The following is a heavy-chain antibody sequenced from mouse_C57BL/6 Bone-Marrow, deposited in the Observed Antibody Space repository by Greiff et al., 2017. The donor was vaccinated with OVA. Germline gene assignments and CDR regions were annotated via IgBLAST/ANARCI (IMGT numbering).Heavy chain of an antibody. J-gene: IGHJ2*01. V-gene: IGHV5-9-1*02. CDR3: TREWGFTTVVPFDY. CDR2: ISSGGDYI. CDR1: GFTFSSYA. Sequence: EVTLVESGEGLVKPGGSLKLSCAASGFTFSSYAMSWVRQTPEKRLEWVAYISSGGDYIYYADTVKGRFTLSRDNARNTLYLQMSSLKSEDTAMYYCTREWGFTTVVPFDYWGQGTTLAVSA. D-gene: IGHD1-1*01.